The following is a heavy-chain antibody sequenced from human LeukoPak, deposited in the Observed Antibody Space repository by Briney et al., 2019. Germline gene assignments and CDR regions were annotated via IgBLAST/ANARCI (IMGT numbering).Heavy chain of an antibody. V-gene: IGHV1-8*02. CDR1: GYTFTSYD. Sequence: GASVKVSCKASGYTFTSYDINWVRQATGQGLEWMGWMNPNSGNTGYAQKFQGRVTMTRNTSISTAYMELSSLRSEDTAVYYCARGPVLLWFGDHYYYMDVWGKGTTVTISS. J-gene: IGHJ6*03. CDR2: MNPNSGNT. CDR3: ARGPVLLWFGDHYYYMDV. D-gene: IGHD3-10*01.